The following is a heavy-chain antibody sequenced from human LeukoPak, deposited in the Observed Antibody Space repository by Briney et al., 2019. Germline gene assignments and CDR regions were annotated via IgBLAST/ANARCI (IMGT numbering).Heavy chain of an antibody. V-gene: IGHV4-59*08. J-gene: IGHJ3*02. CDR2: IYYSGNT. Sequence: SETLSLTCTVSGGSISGDDWNWVRQPPGKGPEWMGNIYYSGNTNYTPSLKSRVTISVDTSKNQCSLKSSSVTAARTSVYYCARRNDFDIWGQGTMVTVSS. CDR3: ARRNDFDI. CDR1: GGSISGDD.